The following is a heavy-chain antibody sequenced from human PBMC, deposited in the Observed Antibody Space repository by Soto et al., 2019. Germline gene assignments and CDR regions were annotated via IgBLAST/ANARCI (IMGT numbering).Heavy chain of an antibody. CDR1: GFTFSSYW. CDR3: ASFRYSSSWFSGDYFDY. J-gene: IGHJ4*02. D-gene: IGHD6-13*01. V-gene: IGHV3-7*01. Sequence: GGSLRLSCAASGFTFSSYWMSWVRQAPGKGLEWVTNIKQDGSEKYYVDSVKGRFTISRDNAKNSLYLQMNSLRAEDTAVYYCASFRYSSSWFSGDYFDYWGQGTLVTVSS. CDR2: IKQDGSEK.